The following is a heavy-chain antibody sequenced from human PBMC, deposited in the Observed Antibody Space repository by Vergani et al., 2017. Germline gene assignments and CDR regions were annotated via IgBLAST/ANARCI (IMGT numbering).Heavy chain of an antibody. CDR2: IDPSDSYT. CDR3: AGRRGGSGYDYYYYYGMDV. V-gene: IGHV5-10-1*01. CDR1: GYSFTSYW. J-gene: IGHJ6*02. Sequence: EVQLVQSGAEVKKPGESLRISCKGSGYSFTSYWISWVRQMPGKGLEWMGRIDPSDSYTNYSPSFQGHVTISADKSISTAYLQWSSLKASDTAMYYCAGRRGGSGYDYYYYYGMDVWGQGTTVTVSS. D-gene: IGHD3-22*01.